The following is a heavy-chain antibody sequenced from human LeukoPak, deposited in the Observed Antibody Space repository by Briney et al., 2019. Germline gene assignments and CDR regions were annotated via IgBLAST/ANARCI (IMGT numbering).Heavy chain of an antibody. J-gene: IGHJ5*02. CDR2: MNPNSGNT. D-gene: IGHD3-10*01. Sequence: GASVKVSCKASGYTFTSYDINWVRQATGQGPEWMGWMNPNSGNTGYAQKFQGRVTITRNTSISTAYMGLSSLRSEDTAVYYCARVPTYYYGSGSRTNWFDPWGQGTLVTVSS. CDR1: GYTFTSYD. CDR3: ARVPTYYYGSGSRTNWFDP. V-gene: IGHV1-8*03.